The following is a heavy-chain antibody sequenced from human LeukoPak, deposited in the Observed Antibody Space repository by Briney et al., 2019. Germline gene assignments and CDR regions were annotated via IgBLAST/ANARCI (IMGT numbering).Heavy chain of an antibody. CDR1: GFTFDDYA. CDR3: AKEHIAAAGTAIDY. V-gene: IGHV3-43*02. Sequence: PGGSLRLSCAASGFTFDDYAMHWVRQAPGKGLEWVSLISGDGGSTYYADSVKGRFTISRDNSKNSLYLQMNSLRTEDTALYYCAKEHIAAAGTAIDYWGQGTLVTVSS. D-gene: IGHD6-13*01. J-gene: IGHJ4*02. CDR2: ISGDGGST.